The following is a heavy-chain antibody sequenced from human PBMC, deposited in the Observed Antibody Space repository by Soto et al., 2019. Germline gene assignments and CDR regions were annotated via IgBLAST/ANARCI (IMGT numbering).Heavy chain of an antibody. Sequence: ASVKVSCKASGYTFHSHAIHWVRQAPGQRPEWLGWINAGNGNTYYSEKFEGRVTFTRDTAATTVNMELTSLTSEDTAIYYCGRDQSGIGYYVDWFDPWGQGTLVNVSS. CDR1: GYTFHSHA. V-gene: IGHV1-3*01. D-gene: IGHD3-10*02. CDR3: GRDQSGIGYYVDWFDP. CDR2: INAGNGNT. J-gene: IGHJ5*02.